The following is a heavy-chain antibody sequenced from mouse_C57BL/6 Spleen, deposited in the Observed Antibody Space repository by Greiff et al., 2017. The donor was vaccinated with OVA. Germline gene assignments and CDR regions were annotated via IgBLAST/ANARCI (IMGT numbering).Heavy chain of an antibody. V-gene: IGHV14-3*01. CDR3: ARPDYYGSSLNWYFDV. CDR1: GFNIKNTY. D-gene: IGHD1-1*01. J-gene: IGHJ1*03. CDR2: IDPANGNT. Sequence: EVQLQQSVAELVRPGASVKLSCTASGFNIKNTYMHWVKQRPEQGLEWIGRIDPANGNTKYAPKFQGKATITADTSSNTAYLQLSSLTSEDTAIYYCARPDYYGSSLNWYFDVWGTGTTVTVSS.